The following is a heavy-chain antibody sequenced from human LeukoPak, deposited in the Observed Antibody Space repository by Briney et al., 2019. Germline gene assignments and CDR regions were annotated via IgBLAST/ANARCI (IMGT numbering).Heavy chain of an antibody. CDR3: ARDPGYYDSSGYFDY. V-gene: IGHV3-48*01. CDR1: GFTFSTYS. Sequence: PGGSLRLSCAASGFTFSTYSMNWVRQAPGKGLEWVSYISTDSSTIYYADSVKGQFTISRDNAKNSLYLQMNSLRAEDTAVYYCARDPGYYDSSGYFDYWGQGTLVTVSS. CDR2: ISTDSSTI. D-gene: IGHD3-22*01. J-gene: IGHJ4*02.